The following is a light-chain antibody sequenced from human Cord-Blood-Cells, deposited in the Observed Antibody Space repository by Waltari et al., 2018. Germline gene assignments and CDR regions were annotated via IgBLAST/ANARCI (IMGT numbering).Light chain of an antibody. CDR3: QQDYNLPRT. Sequence: PGERVTLSCRASQSVSSSYLTWYQQKPGQEPRLLIYGASTRATSIPARFSGSGSGTDFTLTISSLQPEDFAVYYCQQDYNLPRTFGQGTKVEIK. V-gene: IGKV3D-7*01. J-gene: IGKJ1*01. CDR1: QSVSSSY. CDR2: GAS.